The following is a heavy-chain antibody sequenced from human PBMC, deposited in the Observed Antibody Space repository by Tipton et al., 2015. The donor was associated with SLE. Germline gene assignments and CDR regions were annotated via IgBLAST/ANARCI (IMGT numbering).Heavy chain of an antibody. D-gene: IGHD2-2*03. CDR1: GGSISSSSYY. CDR3: ARVAGWIEDAFDI. V-gene: IGHV4-39*07. J-gene: IGHJ3*02. CDR2: IYYSGST. Sequence: TLSLTCTVSGGSISSSSYYWGWIRQPPGKGLEWIGKIYYSGSTYYNPSLKSRVTISVDTSKNQFSLKLSSVTAADTAVYYCARVAGWIEDAFDIWGQGTMVTVSS.